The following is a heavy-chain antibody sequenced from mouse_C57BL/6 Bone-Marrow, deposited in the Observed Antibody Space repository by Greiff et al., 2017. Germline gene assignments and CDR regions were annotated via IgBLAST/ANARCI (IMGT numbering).Heavy chain of an antibody. CDR3: TRGDYDYDDGAYYFDY. Sequence: VKVEESGGGLVQPGGSMKLSCAASGFTFSDAWMDWVRQSPEKGLEWVAEIRNKANNHATYYAESVKGRFTISRDDSKSSVYLQMNSLRAEDTGIYYCTRGDYDYDDGAYYFDYWGQGTTLTVSS. V-gene: IGHV6-6*01. CDR2: IRNKANNHAT. CDR1: GFTFSDAW. J-gene: IGHJ2*01. D-gene: IGHD2-4*01.